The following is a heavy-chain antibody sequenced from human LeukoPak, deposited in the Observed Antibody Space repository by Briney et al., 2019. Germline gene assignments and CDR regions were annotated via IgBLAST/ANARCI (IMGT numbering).Heavy chain of an antibody. CDR3: ARDASCSGGNCYAWFDP. D-gene: IGHD2-15*01. Sequence: GAAVKVSCKASGHTFTSYFMHWVRQAPGQGLEWMGIIHPSGGSASYAQNFQGRVTMTRDTSTSTVYMELSSLRSEDTAVYYCARDASCSGGNCYAWFDPWGQGTLVTVSS. V-gene: IGHV1-46*01. CDR2: IHPSGGSA. J-gene: IGHJ5*02. CDR1: GHTFTSYF.